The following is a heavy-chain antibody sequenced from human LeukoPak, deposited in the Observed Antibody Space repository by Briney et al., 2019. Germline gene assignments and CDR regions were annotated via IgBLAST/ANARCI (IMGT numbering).Heavy chain of an antibody. D-gene: IGHD3-3*01. Sequence: PGGSLRLSCAASGFTFSDYYMSWIRQAPGKGLEWVSYISSSGSTIYYADSVKGRFTISRDNAKNSLYLQMNSLRAEDTAVYYCAREVVTMEGTNWFDPWGQGTLVTVSS. CDR3: AREVVTMEGTNWFDP. J-gene: IGHJ5*02. CDR1: GFTFSDYY. V-gene: IGHV3-11*04. CDR2: ISSSGSTI.